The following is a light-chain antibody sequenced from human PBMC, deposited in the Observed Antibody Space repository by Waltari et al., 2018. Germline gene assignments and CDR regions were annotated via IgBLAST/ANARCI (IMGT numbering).Light chain of an antibody. CDR3: RQYNNRPPYT. CDR2: GAS. CDR1: QSVSSN. J-gene: IGKJ2*01. Sequence: VLTPTPATLSVSRGERATLPCRPSQSVSSNLAWYQQKPCQAPRLLIYGASSRATGSPARFSGSGSGAEVTLTISSRQSEDFAVVYCRQYNNRPPYTFGQGTKLEIK. V-gene: IGKV3-15*01.